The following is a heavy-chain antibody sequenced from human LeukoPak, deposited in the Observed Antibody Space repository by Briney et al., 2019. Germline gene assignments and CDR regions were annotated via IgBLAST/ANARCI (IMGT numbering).Heavy chain of an antibody. CDR1: GFTFSSYA. CDR2: ISGSGGST. Sequence: GGSLRLSCAASGFTFSSYAMSWVRQAPGKGLEWVSAISGSGGSTYYADSVKGRFTISRDNSKNTLYLQMNSLRAEDTAVYYCAKGFPYYDSSGYGAFDIWGQGTMVTVSS. V-gene: IGHV3-23*01. CDR3: AKGFPYYDSSGYGAFDI. D-gene: IGHD3-22*01. J-gene: IGHJ3*02.